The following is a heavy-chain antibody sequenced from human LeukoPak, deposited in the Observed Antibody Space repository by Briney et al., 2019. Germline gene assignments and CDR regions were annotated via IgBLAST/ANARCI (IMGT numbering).Heavy chain of an antibody. V-gene: IGHV4-30-4*01. CDR1: GGSISSGDYY. J-gene: IGHJ4*02. CDR3: ARTKSDEREYFDY. Sequence: RASETLSLTCTVSGGSISSGDYYWSWIRQPPGKGLEWIGYIYYSGSTYYNPSLKSRVTISVDTSKNQFSLKLSSVTAADTAVYYCARTKSDEREYFDYWGQGTLVTVSS. D-gene: IGHD1-1*01. CDR2: IYYSGST.